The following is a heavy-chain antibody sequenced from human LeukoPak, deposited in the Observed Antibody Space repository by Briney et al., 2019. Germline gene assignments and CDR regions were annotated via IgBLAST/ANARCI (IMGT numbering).Heavy chain of an antibody. V-gene: IGHV1-24*01. CDR3: WTPRVPAAISNAFDI. D-gene: IGHD2-2*02. CDR2: FDPEDGET. CDR1: GYTLTELS. J-gene: IGHJ3*02. Sequence: ASVKVSCKVSGYTLTELSMHWVQQAPGKGLEWMGGFDPEDGETIYAQKFQGRVTMTEDTSTDTAYMELSSLRSEDTAVYYCWTPRVPAAISNAFDIWGQGTMVTVSS.